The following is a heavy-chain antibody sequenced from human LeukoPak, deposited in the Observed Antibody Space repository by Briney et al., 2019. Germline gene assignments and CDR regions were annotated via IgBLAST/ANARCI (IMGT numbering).Heavy chain of an antibody. CDR1: GGSISSSSYY. Sequence: ASETLSLTCTVSGGSISSSSYYWGWIRQPPGKGLEWIGSIYYSGSTYYNPSLKSRVTISVDTSKNQFSLKLSSVTAADTAVYYCARPVSSGTSFQHWGQGTLVTVSS. CDR2: IYYSGST. CDR3: ARPVSSGTSFQH. V-gene: IGHV4-39*01. J-gene: IGHJ1*01. D-gene: IGHD6-19*01.